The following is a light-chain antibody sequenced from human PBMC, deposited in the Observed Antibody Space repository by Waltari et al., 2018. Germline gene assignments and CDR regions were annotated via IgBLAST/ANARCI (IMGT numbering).Light chain of an antibody. CDR1: TGAVTSHYY. V-gene: IGLV7-43*01. CDR2: NTN. Sequence: QTVVTQEPSLTVSPGGTVTLTCASSTGAVTSHYYPNWIQQRPGQAPRALIYNTNNKYSWTPARFSGSLLGGKPARTLSRAQPEDEADYYCLLYYSGGARVFGGGTKLTVL. CDR3: LLYYSGGARV. J-gene: IGLJ2*01.